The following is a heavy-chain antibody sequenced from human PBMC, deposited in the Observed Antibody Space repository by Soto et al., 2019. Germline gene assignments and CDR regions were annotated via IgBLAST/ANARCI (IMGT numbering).Heavy chain of an antibody. Sequence: EVQLVEAGGDLVQPGGSLRLSCVASGFTISNYWMHWVRQAPGKGLIWVSRISPDGSTTNYADSVKGRFTISRDNAKNTLYLQMNTLRAEDTAMYYCAKESGTAGWFDSWGQGTLVTVSS. J-gene: IGHJ5*01. V-gene: IGHV3-74*01. CDR1: GFTISNYW. CDR2: ISPDGSTT. CDR3: AKESGTAGWFDS. D-gene: IGHD1-7*01.